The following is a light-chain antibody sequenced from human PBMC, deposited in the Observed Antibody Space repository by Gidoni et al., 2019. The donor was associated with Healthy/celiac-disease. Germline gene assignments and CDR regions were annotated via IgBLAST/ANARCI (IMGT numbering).Light chain of an antibody. J-gene: IGKJ4*01. CDR2: DAS. V-gene: IGKV1-33*01. Sequence: DIQMTQSPSSLSASVGARVTITCQASQAISNYLNWYQQKPGKAPKLLIYDASNLETGVPSRFSGSGSGTDFTFTISSLQPEDIATYYCQQYDNLLPTFGGGTKVEIK. CDR1: QAISNY. CDR3: QQYDNLLPT.